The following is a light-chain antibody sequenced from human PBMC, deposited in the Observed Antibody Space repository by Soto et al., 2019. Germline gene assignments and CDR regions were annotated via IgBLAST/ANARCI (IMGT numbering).Light chain of an antibody. Sequence: EMVMTQSPAILSLSPGESATLSRRASQSVNSNYLAWYQQHPGQPPRLLIYGISTRATGIPARFSGSGSGTEFSLTISSLQSEDFAVYYCQQYSKWPITFGQGTRLEI. J-gene: IGKJ5*01. CDR3: QQYSKWPIT. CDR2: GIS. V-gene: IGKV3-15*01. CDR1: QSVNSN.